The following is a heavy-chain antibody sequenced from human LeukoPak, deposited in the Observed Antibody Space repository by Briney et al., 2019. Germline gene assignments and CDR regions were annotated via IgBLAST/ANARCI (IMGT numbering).Heavy chain of an antibody. V-gene: IGHV3-9*01. J-gene: IGHJ4*02. D-gene: IGHD6-6*01. Sequence: PGGSLRLSCAASGFTFDDYAMHWVRQAPGKGLEWVSGISWNSGSIGYADSVKGRFIISRDNAKNSLYLQMNSLRAEDTALYYCAKLLSSSSVTSDYWGQGTLVTVSS. CDR1: GFTFDDYA. CDR2: ISWNSGSI. CDR3: AKLLSSSSVTSDY.